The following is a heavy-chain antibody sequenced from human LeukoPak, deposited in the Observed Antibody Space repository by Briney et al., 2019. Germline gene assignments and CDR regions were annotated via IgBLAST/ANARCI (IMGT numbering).Heavy chain of an antibody. J-gene: IGHJ3*02. CDR3: AKCGTTCYANAFYI. D-gene: IGHD2-2*01. V-gene: IGHV3-23*01. CDR1: GFTFSSYS. Sequence: GGSLRLSCAASGFTFSSYSMSWVRQAPGKGLEWVSTGGSGGNTYYADSVKGRFTISRDNSKNTLYMQMNSLRAEDAAVYYCAKCGTTCYANAFYIWGQGTMVTVSS. CDR2: GGSGGNT.